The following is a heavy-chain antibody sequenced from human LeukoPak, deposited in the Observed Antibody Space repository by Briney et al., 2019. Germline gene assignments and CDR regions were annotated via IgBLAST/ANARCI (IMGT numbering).Heavy chain of an antibody. CDR1: GFTFSTYE. Sequence: GGSLRLSCAASGFTFSTYEMNWVRQAPGKGLEWVSYISSSGSTIYYADSVRGRFTISRDNAKNSLYLQMNSLRAEDTAVYYCARDSDYGDYDWGQGTLVTVSS. J-gene: IGHJ4*02. D-gene: IGHD4-17*01. V-gene: IGHV3-48*03. CDR2: ISSSGSTI. CDR3: ARDSDYGDYD.